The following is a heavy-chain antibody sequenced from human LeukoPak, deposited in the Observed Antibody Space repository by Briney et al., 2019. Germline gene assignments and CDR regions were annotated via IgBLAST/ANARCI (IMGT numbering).Heavy chain of an antibody. CDR3: ARGDEQNDAFDI. CDR2: ISSSSSYI. CDR1: GFTFSSYS. D-gene: IGHD6-13*01. J-gene: IGHJ3*02. Sequence: GGSLRLSCAASGFTFSSYSMNWVRQAPGEGLEWVSSISSSSSYIYYADSVKGRFTISRDNAKNSLYLQMNSLRAEDTAVYYCARGDEQNDAFDIWGQGTMVTVSS. V-gene: IGHV3-21*01.